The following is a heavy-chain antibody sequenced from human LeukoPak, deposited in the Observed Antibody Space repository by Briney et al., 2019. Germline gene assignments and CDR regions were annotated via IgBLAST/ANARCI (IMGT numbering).Heavy chain of an antibody. CDR2: IAGSGGST. CDR1: GFTFSSFD. D-gene: IGHD5-18*01. J-gene: IGHJ4*02. CDR3: AKTIQLWAFDY. Sequence: GGSLRLSCAASGFTFSSFDMSWVRQAPGKGLEWVSAIAGSGGSTYYADSVKGRFTISRDTSKNTLYLQMNSLRADDTAVYYCAKTIQLWAFDYWGQGTLVTVST. V-gene: IGHV3-23*01.